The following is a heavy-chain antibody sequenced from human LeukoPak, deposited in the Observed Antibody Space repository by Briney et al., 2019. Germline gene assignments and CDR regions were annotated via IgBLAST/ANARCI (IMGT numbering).Heavy chain of an antibody. D-gene: IGHD7-27*01. CDR2: ISGYSSTI. Sequence: GGSLRLSCAASGFTFSSYSMNWVRQAPGKGLEWVSYISGYSSTIYYADSVKGRFTVSRDNAKNSLYLQMNSLRAEDTAVYYCARDDNWGYAFDIWGQGTMVTVSS. CDR3: ARDDNWGYAFDI. V-gene: IGHV3-48*01. J-gene: IGHJ3*02. CDR1: GFTFSSYS.